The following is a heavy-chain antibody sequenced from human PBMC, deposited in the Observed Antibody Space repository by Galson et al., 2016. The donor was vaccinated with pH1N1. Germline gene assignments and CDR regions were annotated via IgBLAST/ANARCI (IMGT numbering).Heavy chain of an antibody. J-gene: IGHJ5*02. CDR3: ARANYGDYVGWFDP. Sequence: SETLSLTCSVSGGPISDWFWSWFRQPAGKGLEWIGRVYSSGSTNYNPSLKSRVTISVDTSKNQFSLKLSSVTAADTAVYYCARANYGDYVGWFDPWGQGTLVTVSS. CDR1: GGPISDWF. CDR2: VYSSGST. D-gene: IGHD4-17*01. V-gene: IGHV4-4*07.